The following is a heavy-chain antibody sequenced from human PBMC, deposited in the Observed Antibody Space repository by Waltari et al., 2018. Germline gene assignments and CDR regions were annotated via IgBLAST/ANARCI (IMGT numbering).Heavy chain of an antibody. J-gene: IGHJ4*02. V-gene: IGHV3-30*18. D-gene: IGHD1-7*01. Sequence: QVQLVESGGGVVQPGRSLRLSCAASGFTFSSYGMHWVRQAPGKGLEWVAVISYERSNKYYADSWKGRFTISRDKSKNTLYLQMNSLRAEDTAVYYCAKDCYHGINWNCLDYWGQGTLVTVSS. CDR2: ISYERSNK. CDR3: AKDCYHGINWNCLDY. CDR1: GFTFSSYG.